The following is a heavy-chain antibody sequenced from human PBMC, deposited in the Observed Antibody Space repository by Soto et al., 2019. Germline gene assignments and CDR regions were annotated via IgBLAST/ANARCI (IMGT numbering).Heavy chain of an antibody. D-gene: IGHD3-22*01. J-gene: IGHJ1*01. CDR1: GFVLRTYD. CDR3: VPRLNPRVPDH. V-gene: IGHV3-23*01. Sequence: GGSLRLSCEVSGFVLRTYDASWVRQAPGKGLEWLAVIIAWGQTIYSAESARGRFTISRDDAKNTLHLQIDSLTVEDTAVYYCVPRLNPRVPDHWGKGTLVTDSS. CDR2: IIAWGQTI.